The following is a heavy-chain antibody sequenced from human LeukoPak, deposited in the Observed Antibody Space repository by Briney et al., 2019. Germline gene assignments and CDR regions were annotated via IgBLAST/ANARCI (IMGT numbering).Heavy chain of an antibody. D-gene: IGHD2-2*01. J-gene: IGHJ6*03. V-gene: IGHV3-21*01. CDR3: ARAQCSSTSCYLHYYYYYMDV. CDR1: DFSFITYA. CDR2: ISGGGDAI. Sequence: GGSLRLSCAASDFSFITYAMSWVRQAPGKGLEWVATISGGGDAIYYADSVKGRFTISRDNAKNSLYLQMNSLRAEDTAVYYCARAQCSSTSCYLHYYYYYMDVWGKGTTVTVSS.